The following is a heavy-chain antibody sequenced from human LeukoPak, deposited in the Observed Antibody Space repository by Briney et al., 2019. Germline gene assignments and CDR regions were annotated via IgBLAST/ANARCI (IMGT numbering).Heavy chain of an antibody. CDR2: ISYDASNK. V-gene: IGHV3-30*03. D-gene: IGHD5-12*01. J-gene: IGHJ4*02. CDR3: ARARPSMWIDY. CDR1: GFTFSDYY. Sequence: PGGSLRLSCAASGFTFSDYYMSWIRQAPGKGLEWVAVISYDASNKYYADSVKGRFTISRDNSKNTLYLQMNSLRPEDTAVYYCARARPSMWIDYWGQGTLVTVSS.